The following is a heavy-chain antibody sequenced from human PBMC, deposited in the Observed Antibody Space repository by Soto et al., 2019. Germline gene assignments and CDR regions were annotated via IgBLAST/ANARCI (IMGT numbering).Heavy chain of an antibody. CDR2: ISYDSDTI. Sequence: QPGGSLRLSCAGSGFTFGTYSMNWVRQAAGKGLEWIAYISYDSDTIQYADSVKGRFTISRDNAKNSLYLQMNSLRDEDTAVYYCARLYYDYVWGQGTTVTVSS. CDR1: GFTFGTYS. CDR3: ARLYYDYV. J-gene: IGHJ6*02. V-gene: IGHV3-48*02. D-gene: IGHD3-3*01.